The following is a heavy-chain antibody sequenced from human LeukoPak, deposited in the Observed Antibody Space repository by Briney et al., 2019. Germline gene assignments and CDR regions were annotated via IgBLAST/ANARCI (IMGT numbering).Heavy chain of an antibody. CDR2: ISGSGGST. CDR3: AKEETGSYSVGSFDY. J-gene: IGHJ4*02. V-gene: IGHV3-23*01. Sequence: PGGSLRLSCAASGFIFSSYAMSWVRQAPGKGLEWVSTISGSGGSTYYADPVKGRFTISRDNSKNTVYLQMNSLRVEDTAVYYCAKEETGSYSVGSFDYWGQGTLVTVSS. CDR1: GFIFSSYA. D-gene: IGHD1-26*01.